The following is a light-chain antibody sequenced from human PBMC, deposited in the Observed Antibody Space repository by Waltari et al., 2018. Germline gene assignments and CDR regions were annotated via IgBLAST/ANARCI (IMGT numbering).Light chain of an antibody. CDR3: QVWHAAIDPGV. V-gene: IGLV3-21*04. J-gene: IGLJ1*01. Sequence: SYVLTQPPSVSVAPGETARITCRGDNIGRYSVHWYQQKPGQAPVLVIRYDSDRPSGIPGRFSGSNSANTATLTISRVEAGDEANYYCQVWHAAIDPGVFGTGTEVTV. CDR1: NIGRYS. CDR2: YDS.